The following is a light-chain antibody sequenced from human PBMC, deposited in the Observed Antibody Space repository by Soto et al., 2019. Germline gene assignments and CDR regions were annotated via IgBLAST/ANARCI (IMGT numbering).Light chain of an antibody. J-gene: IGKJ4*01. CDR3: QQLDSYPPT. CDR1: QGISSY. CDR2: AAS. Sequence: IQFTQSPSSLSSSVLDRLTITCRASQGISSYLAWYQQKPGKAPKLLIYAASTLQSGVPSRFSGSGSGAEFTLTISSLQPEDFATYYCQQLDSYPPTFGGGTKVDIK. V-gene: IGKV1-9*01.